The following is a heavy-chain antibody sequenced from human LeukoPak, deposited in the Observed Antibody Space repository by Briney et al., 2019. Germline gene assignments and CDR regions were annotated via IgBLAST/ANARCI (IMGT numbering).Heavy chain of an antibody. J-gene: IGHJ4*02. Sequence: ASVKVSCKASGYTFTSYAFRWVRQALGQGLEWMGWISAYNGNTNYAQNLQGRVTMTTDTSTSTAYMELRSLRSDDTAVYYCAREGSSSWLDYWGQGTLVTVSS. CDR1: GYTFTSYA. CDR2: ISAYNGNT. V-gene: IGHV1-18*01. CDR3: AREGSSSWLDY. D-gene: IGHD6-13*01.